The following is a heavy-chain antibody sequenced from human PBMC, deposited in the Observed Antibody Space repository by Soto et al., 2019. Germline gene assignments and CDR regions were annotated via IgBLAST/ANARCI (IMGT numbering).Heavy chain of an antibody. CDR2: IYPGDSDI. CDR3: ARGDSAPYYYYGMDV. Sequence: GESLKISCKCSGYSFISYWIGWVRQMPGKGLEWMGIIYPGDSDIRYSPSFQGHVTISADKSISTAYLQWSSLKASDTAMYYCARGDSAPYYYYGMDVWGQGTTVTVSS. J-gene: IGHJ6*02. D-gene: IGHD2-21*01. V-gene: IGHV5-51*01. CDR1: GYSFISYW.